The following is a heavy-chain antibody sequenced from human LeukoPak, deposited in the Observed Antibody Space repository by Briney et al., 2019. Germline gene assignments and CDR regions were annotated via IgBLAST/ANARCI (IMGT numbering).Heavy chain of an antibody. Sequence: PGGSLRLSCAASGFTFSDYYMSWVRQAPGKGLEWVANIKQDGSEKYYVDSVKGRFTISRDNAKNSLYLQMNSLRAEDTAVYYCARDLQGPPDYWGQGTLVTVSS. CDR3: ARDLQGPPDY. CDR1: GFTFSDYY. J-gene: IGHJ4*02. V-gene: IGHV3-7*01. CDR2: IKQDGSEK.